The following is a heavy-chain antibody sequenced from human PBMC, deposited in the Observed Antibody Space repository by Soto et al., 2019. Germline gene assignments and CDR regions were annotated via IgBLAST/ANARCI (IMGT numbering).Heavy chain of an antibody. J-gene: IGHJ4*02. CDR1: GGSISSSSYY. CDR2: IYYSGST. Sequence: PSETLSLTCTVSGGSISSSSYYWGWIRQPPGKGLEWIGSIYYSGSTYYNPSLKSRVTISVDTSKNQFSLKLSSVTAADTAVYYCASHRKQGILLEWFSGFDYWGQGTLVTVSS. CDR3: ASHRKQGILLEWFSGFDY. V-gene: IGHV4-39*01. D-gene: IGHD3-3*01.